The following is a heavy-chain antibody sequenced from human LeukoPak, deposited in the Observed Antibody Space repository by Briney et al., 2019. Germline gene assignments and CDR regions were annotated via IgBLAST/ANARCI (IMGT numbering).Heavy chain of an antibody. D-gene: IGHD2-2*01. Sequence: GGSLRLSCAASGFTFGSHAMSWVRQAPGKGLEWVSAISDGGGTTFYADSVKGRFAISRDNSKNTLFLQMNSLRAEDTALYYCAKRPSGSTTGSASAFDIWGQGTMVTVSS. V-gene: IGHV3-23*01. CDR1: GFTFGSHA. J-gene: IGHJ3*02. CDR2: ISDGGGTT. CDR3: AKRPSGSTTGSASAFDI.